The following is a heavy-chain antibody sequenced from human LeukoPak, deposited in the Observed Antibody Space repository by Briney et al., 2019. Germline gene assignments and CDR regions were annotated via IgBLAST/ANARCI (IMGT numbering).Heavy chain of an antibody. CDR2: ISYDGSNK. CDR3: AKDLTTPNVLLWFGELGVDY. D-gene: IGHD3-10*01. J-gene: IGHJ4*02. Sequence: PGGSLRLSCAASGFTFSSYGMHWVRQAPGKGLEWVAVISYDGSNKYYADSVKGRFTISRDNSKNALYLQMNSLRAEDTAVYYCAKDLTTPNVLLWFGELGVDYWGQGTLVTVSS. CDR1: GFTFSSYG. V-gene: IGHV3-30*18.